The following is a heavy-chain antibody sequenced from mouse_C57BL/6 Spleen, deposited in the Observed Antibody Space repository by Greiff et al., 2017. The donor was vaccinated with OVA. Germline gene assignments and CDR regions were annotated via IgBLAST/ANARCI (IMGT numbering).Heavy chain of an antibody. V-gene: IGHV5-12*01. J-gene: IGHJ4*01. CDR1: GFTFSDYY. CDR3: ARQNWDYAMDY. CDR2: ISNGGGST. Sequence: EVKLVESGGGLVQPGGSLKLSCAASGFTFSDYYMYWVRQTPEKRLEWVAYISNGGGSTYYPDTVKGRFTISRDNAKNTLYLQMSRLKSEDTAMYYCARQNWDYAMDYWGQGTSVTVSS. D-gene: IGHD4-1*01.